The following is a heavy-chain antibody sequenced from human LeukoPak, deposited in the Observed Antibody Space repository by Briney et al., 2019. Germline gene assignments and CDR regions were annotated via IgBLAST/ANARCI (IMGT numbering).Heavy chain of an antibody. CDR2: IYHSGGT. CDR1: GGSISSSGYS. V-gene: IGHV4-30-2*01. J-gene: IGHJ6*02. Sequence: SETLSLTCAVSGGSISSSGYSWSWIRQPPGKGLEWIGYIYHSGGTYYNPSLKSRVTISVDRSSSQFSLKLTSVTAADTAVYYCARARFTMVRGVIHYYYGMDVWGQGTTVTVSS. D-gene: IGHD3-10*01. CDR3: ARARFTMVRGVIHYYYGMDV.